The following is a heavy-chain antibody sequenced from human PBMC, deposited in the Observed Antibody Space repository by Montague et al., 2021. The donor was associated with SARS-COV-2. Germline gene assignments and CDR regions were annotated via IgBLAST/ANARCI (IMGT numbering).Heavy chain of an antibody. CDR1: GGSISYGGYF. J-gene: IGHJ4*02. CDR3: ARDVGKGFSGYETEGGFDY. CDR2: IDKSGTT. V-gene: IGHV4-31*03. D-gene: IGHD5-12*01. Sequence: TLSLTCTVSGGSISYGGYFWNWIRQHPGKGLEWIGYIDKSGTTQYNPSLKSRVSLSVDTSKNQSSLNLRSATAADTAVYWCARDVGKGFSGYETEGGFDYWDQGSLVSVSS.